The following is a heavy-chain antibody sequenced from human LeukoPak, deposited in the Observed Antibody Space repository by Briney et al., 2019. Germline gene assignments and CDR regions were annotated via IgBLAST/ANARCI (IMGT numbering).Heavy chain of an antibody. CDR3: ARGLGSMVRGVFPYYYYCGMDV. D-gene: IGHD3-10*01. V-gene: IGHV1-69*13. J-gene: IGHJ6*02. Sequence: GASVKVSCKASGGTFSSYAISWVRQAPGQGREWMGGIIPIFGTANYAQKFQGRGTITADESTSTAYMALSSLRSEDTAVYYCARGLGSMVRGVFPYYYYCGMDVWGQGTTVTVSS. CDR2: IIPIFGTA. CDR1: GGTFSSYA.